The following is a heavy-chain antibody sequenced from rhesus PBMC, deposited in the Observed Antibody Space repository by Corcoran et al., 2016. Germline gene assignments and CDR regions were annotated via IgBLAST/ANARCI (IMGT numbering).Heavy chain of an antibody. CDR2: IYGSGGSN. Sequence: QVQLQESGPGLVKPSETLSLTCAVSGYPISSGYHWGWIRQPPGKGLGWIGSIYGSGGSNYLNPSLKSRVTLSVDTSKNQFSLKLSSVTAADTAVYYCARDQRGYSYSYYFDYWGQGVLVTVSS. V-gene: IGHV4S14*01. CDR3: ARDQRGYSYSYYFDY. J-gene: IGHJ4*01. CDR1: GYPISSGYH. D-gene: IGHD5-12*01.